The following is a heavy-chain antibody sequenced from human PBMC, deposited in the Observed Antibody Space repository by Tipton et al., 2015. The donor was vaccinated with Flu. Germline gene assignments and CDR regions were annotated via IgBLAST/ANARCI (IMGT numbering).Heavy chain of an antibody. CDR2: IYSGGST. J-gene: IGHJ4*02. D-gene: IGHD3-3*01. CDR1: GFTVSSNY. CDR3: ARDQATIFGVVDY. Sequence: SLRLSCAASGFTVSSNYMSWVRQAPGKGLEWVSVIYSGGSTYYADSVKGRFTISRDNSKNTLYLQMNSLRAEDTAVYYCARDQATIFGVVDYWGQGTLVTVSS. V-gene: IGHV3-66*01.